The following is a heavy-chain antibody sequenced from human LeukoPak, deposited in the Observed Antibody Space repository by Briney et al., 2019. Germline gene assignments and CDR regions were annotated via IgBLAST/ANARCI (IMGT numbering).Heavy chain of an antibody. CDR3: ARDNSGSYSFVDY. Sequence: GGSLRLSCEASGFTFSSYGMHWVRQAPGKGLERVAGIWNDGNDIYYADSVKGRFIISRDNSKNTLYLQMNSLRAEDTAVYYCARDNSGSYSFVDYWGQGTLVTVSS. J-gene: IGHJ4*02. D-gene: IGHD3-10*01. CDR2: IWNDGNDI. V-gene: IGHV3-33*01. CDR1: GFTFSSYG.